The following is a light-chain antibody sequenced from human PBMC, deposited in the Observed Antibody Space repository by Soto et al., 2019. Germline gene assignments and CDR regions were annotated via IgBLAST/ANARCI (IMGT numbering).Light chain of an antibody. CDR2: GAS. V-gene: IGKV3-15*01. J-gene: IGKJ5*01. Sequence: IVLTQSPGTLSLSPGERGALSCRAIQSVSSNYVAWYQQKPGQAPRLLIYGASTRATGIPARFSGSGSGTEFTLTISSLQSEDFEVYYCQQYNNWPPITFGQGTRLEIK. CDR1: QSVSSN. CDR3: QQYNNWPPIT.